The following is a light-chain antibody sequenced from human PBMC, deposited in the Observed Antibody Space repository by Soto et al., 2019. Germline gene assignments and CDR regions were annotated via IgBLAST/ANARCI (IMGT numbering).Light chain of an antibody. CDR3: SSYTTSNTYV. Sequence: SVLTQPASVSGYPGQSITISCTGRSSDVGAYNYVSWYQQHPGKAPKFMIYEVSNRPSGVSNRFSGSKSGNTASLTVSGLQAEDEADYYCSSYTTSNTYVFGTGTKATVL. V-gene: IGLV2-14*01. CDR1: SSDVGAYNY. J-gene: IGLJ1*01. CDR2: EVS.